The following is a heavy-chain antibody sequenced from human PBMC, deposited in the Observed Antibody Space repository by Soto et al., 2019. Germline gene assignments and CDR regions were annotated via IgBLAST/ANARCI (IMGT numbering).Heavy chain of an antibody. CDR1: GYTFTNYY. CDR3: ARDERPSGTAYNCPDY. V-gene: IGHV1-46*01. Sequence: QVQLVQSGAEVKKPGASVKLSCRASGYTFTNYYMHLVRQAPGQGLEWMGIIDPSGGGATYAQKFQDRVTMTRDTSTSTLYMELRSLRSDDTAVYYCARDERPSGTAYNCPDYWGQGTLVSVSS. J-gene: IGHJ4*02. D-gene: IGHD1-7*01. CDR2: IDPSGGGA.